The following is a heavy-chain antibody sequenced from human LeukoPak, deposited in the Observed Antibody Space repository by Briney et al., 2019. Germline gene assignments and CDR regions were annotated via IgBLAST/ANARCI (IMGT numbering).Heavy chain of an antibody. CDR2: INTNTGNP. J-gene: IGHJ6*02. V-gene: IGHV7-4-1*02. D-gene: IGHD3-9*01. CDR3: ARAFRDYDILTGYDYYYGMDV. CDR1: GYTFTSYA. Sequence: GASVKVSCKASGYTFTSYAMNWVRQAPGQGLEWMGWINTNTGNPTYAQGFTGRFVFSLDTSVSTAYLQISSLKAEDTAVYYCARAFRDYDILTGYDYYYGMDVWGQGTTVTVSS.